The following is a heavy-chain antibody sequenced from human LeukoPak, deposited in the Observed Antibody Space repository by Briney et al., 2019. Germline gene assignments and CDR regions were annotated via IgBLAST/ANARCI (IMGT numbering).Heavy chain of an antibody. J-gene: IGHJ4*02. Sequence: PGGSLRLSCAASGFTFSDYYMSWISQAPGKGLECISYISTSSSYTYYADSVQGRFTISRDNAKNSLYLQMNSLRVEDTAVYYCASVVVTSNPFDYWGQGTLVTVSS. CDR3: ASVVVTSNPFDY. V-gene: IGHV3-11*03. CDR1: GFTFSDYY. D-gene: IGHD2-21*02. CDR2: ISTSSSYT.